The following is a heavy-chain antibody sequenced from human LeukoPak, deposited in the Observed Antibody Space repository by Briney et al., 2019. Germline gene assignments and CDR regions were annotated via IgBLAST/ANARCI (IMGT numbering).Heavy chain of an antibody. CDR2: ITATATTS. Sequence: GGSLRLSCAASGFMFGTYAMSWVRQAPGKGLEWVAAITATATTSYFADSVKGRFTISRDNSRNTLYLQMSSLRAEDTALYYCAKGQLVVVAAMTMGTHDAFDIWGQGTMVTVSS. CDR3: AKGQLVVVAAMTMGTHDAFDI. CDR1: GFMFGTYA. V-gene: IGHV3-23*01. J-gene: IGHJ3*02. D-gene: IGHD2-15*01.